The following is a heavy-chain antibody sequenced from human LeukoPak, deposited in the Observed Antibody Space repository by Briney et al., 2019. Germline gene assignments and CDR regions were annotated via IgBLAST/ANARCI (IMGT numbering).Heavy chain of an antibody. Sequence: ASVRVSCKASGYTFTSYYMHWGRQAPGQRLEWRGIIKRSGGSTSYAQKFQGRVTMTRDMSTSTVYMELSSLRSEDTAVYYCARDLAYWGQGTLVTVSS. CDR3: ARDLAY. CDR1: GYTFTSYY. CDR2: IKRSGGST. V-gene: IGHV1-46*01. J-gene: IGHJ4*02.